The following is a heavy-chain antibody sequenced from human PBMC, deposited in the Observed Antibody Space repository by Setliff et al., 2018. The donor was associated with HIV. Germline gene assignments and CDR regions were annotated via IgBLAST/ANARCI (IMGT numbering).Heavy chain of an antibody. V-gene: IGHV3-15*01. D-gene: IGHD5-12*01. CDR2: IKSKTDGGTT. Sequence: GGSLRLSCETSGFTFSGYEMNWVRQAPGKGLEWVGRIKSKTDGGTTDYAAPVKGRFTISRDDSKNTLYLQMNSLKTEDTAVYYCATERGYSASKYLDYWGQGTLVTVSS. CDR3: ATERGYSASKYLDY. J-gene: IGHJ4*02. CDR1: GFTFSGYE.